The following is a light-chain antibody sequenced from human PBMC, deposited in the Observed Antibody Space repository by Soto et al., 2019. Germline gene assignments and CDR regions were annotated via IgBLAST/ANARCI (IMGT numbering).Light chain of an antibody. J-gene: IGLJ2*01. CDR2: GNN. V-gene: IGLV1-40*01. CDR3: QSYDSSLSGSV. CDR1: RSNIGAGYD. Sequence: QSVLTQPPSVSGAPGQRVTISCTGRRSNIGAGYDVHWYQQLPGTAPKLLIYGNNNRPSGVPDRFSGSKSGTSASLAITGLQAEDEADYYCQSYDSSLSGSVFGGGTKLTVL.